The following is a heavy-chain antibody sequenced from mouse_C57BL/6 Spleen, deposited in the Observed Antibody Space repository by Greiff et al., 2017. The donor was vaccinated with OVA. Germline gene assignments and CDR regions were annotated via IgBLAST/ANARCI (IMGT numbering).Heavy chain of an antibody. D-gene: IGHD3-2*01. J-gene: IGHJ2*01. V-gene: IGHV1-55*01. CDR1: GYTFTSYW. CDR3: ARDSSGYFDY. CDR2: IYPGSGST. Sequence: QVQLKQPGAELVKPGASVKMSCKASGYTFTSYWITWVKQRPGQGLEWIGDIYPGSGSTNYNEKFKSKATLTVDTSSSTAYMQLSSLTSEASAFSSCARDSSGYFDYWGPGTTLTVSS.